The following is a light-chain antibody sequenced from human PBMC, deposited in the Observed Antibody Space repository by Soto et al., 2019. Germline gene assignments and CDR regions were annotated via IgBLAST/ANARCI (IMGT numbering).Light chain of an antibody. CDR1: TRDIAGYNY. CDR2: QVT. J-gene: IGLJ1*01. CDR3: TSFSSSTSLYV. Sequence: QPVLTQPASVSGSLGQSITISCTGTTRDIAGYNYISWYQQLPGKAPKLMIYQVTIRPSGISNRFSGSKSGNTASLTISGLQAEDEADYYCTSFSSSTSLYVFGTGTKVTVL. V-gene: IGLV2-14*01.